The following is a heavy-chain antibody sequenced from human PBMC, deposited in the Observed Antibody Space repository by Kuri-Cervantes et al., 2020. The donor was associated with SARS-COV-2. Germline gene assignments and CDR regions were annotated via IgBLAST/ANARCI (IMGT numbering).Heavy chain of an antibody. J-gene: IGHJ4*02. CDR2: IPSGGNS. CDR1: GFTFTNHA. Sequence: GESLKISCTASGFTFTNHAMSWVRQAPGKGLEWVSVIPSGGNSYYPISVRGRFTISRGNSKNTVYLEMNTLRAEDTARYYCVSGEDTSTPDFDHWGLGTLVTVSS. V-gene: IGHV3-23*03. D-gene: IGHD3-10*02. CDR3: VSGEDTSTPDFDH.